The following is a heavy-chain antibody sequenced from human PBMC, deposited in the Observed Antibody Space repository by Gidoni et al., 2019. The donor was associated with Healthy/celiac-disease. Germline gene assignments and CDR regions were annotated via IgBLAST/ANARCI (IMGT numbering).Heavy chain of an antibody. D-gene: IGHD6-13*01. Sequence: EVQLVESGGGLVKPGGSLRLSCAASGLALSNAWMRWVRKAPGKGLEWVGRIKSKTDGGTTDYAAPVKGRFTISRDDSKNTLYLQMNSLKTEDTAVYYCTTDGSSSPTLRDYWGQGTLVTVSS. CDR2: IKSKTDGGTT. CDR3: TTDGSSSPTLRDY. J-gene: IGHJ4*02. CDR1: GLALSNAW. V-gene: IGHV3-15*01.